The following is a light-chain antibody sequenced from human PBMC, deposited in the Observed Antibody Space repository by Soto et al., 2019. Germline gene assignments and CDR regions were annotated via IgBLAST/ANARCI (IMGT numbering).Light chain of an antibody. CDR2: GAS. Sequence: EIVLTQSPGTLSLSPGERATLSCRASQSVSSSYLAWYQQKPGQAPRLLIYGASSRATGIPDRFSGSGSGTDFTLTISRLESEDFAVYYCQQYGSIFTFGPGTKVDIK. J-gene: IGKJ3*01. V-gene: IGKV3-20*01. CDR3: QQYGSIFT. CDR1: QSVSSSY.